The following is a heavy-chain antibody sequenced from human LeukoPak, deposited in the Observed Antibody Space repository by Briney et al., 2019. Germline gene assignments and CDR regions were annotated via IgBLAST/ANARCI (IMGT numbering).Heavy chain of an antibody. V-gene: IGHV3-23*01. J-gene: IGHJ6*03. CDR2: ISNSGVST. CDR3: AKEVRDYDFWSGYYYYYMDV. D-gene: IGHD3-3*01. CDR1: GLTFSSYA. Sequence: PGGSLRLSCAASGLTFSSYAMTWVRQAPGKGLEWVSGISNSGVSTYYADSVKGRFTISRDNSKNTLYLQMNSLRAEDTAVYYCAKEVRDYDFWSGYYYYYMDVWGKGTTVTVSS.